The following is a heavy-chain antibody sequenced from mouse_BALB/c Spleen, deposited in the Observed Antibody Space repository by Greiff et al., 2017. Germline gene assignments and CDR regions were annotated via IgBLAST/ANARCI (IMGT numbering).Heavy chain of an antibody. Sequence: EVKLVESGGGLVQPGGSLKLSCAASGFTFSSYGMSWVRQTPDKRLELVATINSNGGSTYYPDSVKGRFTISRDNAKNTLYLQMSSLKSEDTAMYYCARVSPVYDGYAMDNWGQGTSVTVSS. CDR1: GFTFSSYG. CDR3: ARVSPVYDGYAMDN. D-gene: IGHD2-3*01. J-gene: IGHJ4*01. V-gene: IGHV5-6-3*01. CDR2: INSNGGST.